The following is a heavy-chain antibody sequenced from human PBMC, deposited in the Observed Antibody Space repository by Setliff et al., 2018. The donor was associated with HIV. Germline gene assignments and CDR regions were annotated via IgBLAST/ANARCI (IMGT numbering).Heavy chain of an antibody. D-gene: IGHD3-16*02. CDR1: GDGVTSKSYS. V-gene: IGHV4-30-2*01. CDR2: IFHSGTT. J-gene: IGHJ4*02. Sequence: SETLSLTCDVSGDGVTSKSYSWTWIRQPPGKGLEWMGYIFHSGTTYYSPSLKDRLTISIDQSMNHFSLKLTSVTAADTAVYYCATVPPSRTYLDYWGPGVLVTVSS. CDR3: ATVPPSRTYLDY.